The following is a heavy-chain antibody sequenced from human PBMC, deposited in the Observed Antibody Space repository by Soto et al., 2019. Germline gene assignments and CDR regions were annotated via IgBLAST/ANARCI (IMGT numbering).Heavy chain of an antibody. CDR2: IQTKTGGGTA. V-gene: IGHV3-15*01. J-gene: IGHJ3*02. CDR1: GLSFSDVK. D-gene: IGHD4-17*01. Sequence: EVQLVASGGVLVKPGESLRLSCAGSGLSFSDVKMTWVRQLPGKGLEWVGRIQTKTGGGTADYPAAVRGRFTISRDDPNNTLYLQLNSLKTADTAVYYCATDYGWAFQIWGQGTTVTVSS. CDR3: ATDYGWAFQI.